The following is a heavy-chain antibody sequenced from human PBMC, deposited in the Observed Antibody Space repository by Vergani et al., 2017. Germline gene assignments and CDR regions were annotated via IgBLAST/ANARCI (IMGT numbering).Heavy chain of an antibody. J-gene: IGHJ4*02. CDR2: MNQDGSEK. CDR3: ARELNYYGSGSRPFDY. Sequence: EVQLVESGGGLVQPGGSLRLSCAASAFTFSNYWMSWVRQAPGKGLEWVASMNQDGSEKYYVDSVKGRFTISRDNAKNSLYLQMNSLRAEDTAVYYCARELNYYGSGSRPFDYWGQGTLVTVSS. D-gene: IGHD3-10*01. V-gene: IGHV3-7*01. CDR1: AFTFSNYW.